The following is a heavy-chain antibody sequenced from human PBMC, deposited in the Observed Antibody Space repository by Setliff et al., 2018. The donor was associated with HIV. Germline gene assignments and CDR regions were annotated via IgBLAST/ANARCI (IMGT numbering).Heavy chain of an antibody. Sequence: GASVKVSCKVSGYTLTELSVHWVRQAPGNGHEWMGGFDPEQSETVYAQRFQGRVTFTEDTSTDTAYMDLISLTSDDTAVYFCAAPLTGPDGFDMWGQGTMVTVSS. CDR1: GYTLTELS. CDR2: FDPEQSET. V-gene: IGHV1-24*01. D-gene: IGHD3-9*01. J-gene: IGHJ3*02. CDR3: AAPLTGPDGFDM.